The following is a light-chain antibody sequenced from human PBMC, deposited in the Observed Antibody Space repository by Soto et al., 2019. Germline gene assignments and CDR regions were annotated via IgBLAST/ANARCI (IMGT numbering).Light chain of an antibody. Sequence: EIVLTQSPATLSLSPGERATLSCRASQSVRSHLGWYQQKPGQAPRLLIYDASQRATDIPARFSGSGSGTDFTLTNSSLEPEDFAVYYCQQRSDWPLSFGGGTKVEIK. CDR2: DAS. V-gene: IGKV3-11*01. J-gene: IGKJ4*01. CDR1: QSVRSH. CDR3: QQRSDWPLS.